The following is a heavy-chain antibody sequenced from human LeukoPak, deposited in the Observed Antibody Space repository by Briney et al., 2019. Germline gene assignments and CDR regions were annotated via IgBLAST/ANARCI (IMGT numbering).Heavy chain of an antibody. Sequence: SETLSLTCAVYGGSFSSYYWSWIRQPPGKGLEWIGYIYYSGSTNYNPSLKSRVTISVDTSKNQFSLKLSSVTAADTAVYYCARARLGYSSGWLYYYYYMDVWGKGTTVTISS. D-gene: IGHD6-19*01. CDR2: IYYSGST. CDR1: GGSFSSYY. J-gene: IGHJ6*03. V-gene: IGHV4-59*01. CDR3: ARARLGYSSGWLYYYYYMDV.